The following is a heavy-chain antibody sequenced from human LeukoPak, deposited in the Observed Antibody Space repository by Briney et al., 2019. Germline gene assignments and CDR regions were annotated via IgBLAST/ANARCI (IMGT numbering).Heavy chain of an antibody. D-gene: IGHD2-2*01. CDR3: VKGYCSSMSCYHFDY. J-gene: IGHJ4*02. Sequence: PGGSLRLSCVASGFTFSNYGMHWVRQAPGKGLEWVAFIRYDGSNKNYADSVKGRFTISRDRSKSTLYLQMNSLKVEDTAVYYCVKGYCSSMSCYHFDYWGQGTLVTVSS. V-gene: IGHV3-30*02. CDR2: IRYDGSNK. CDR1: GFTFSNYG.